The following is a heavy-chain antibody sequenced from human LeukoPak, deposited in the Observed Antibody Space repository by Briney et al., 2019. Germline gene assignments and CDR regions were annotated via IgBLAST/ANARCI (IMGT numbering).Heavy chain of an antibody. Sequence: GRSLRLSCAASGFTFSSYGMHWVRQAPGKGLEWVAVISYDGSNKYYADSVKGRFTISRDNSKNTLYLQMNSLRAEDTAVYYCARAWGASRDEGYFDYWGQGTLVTVSS. CDR2: ISYDGSNK. V-gene: IGHV3-30*03. D-gene: IGHD5-24*01. CDR3: ARAWGASRDEGYFDY. J-gene: IGHJ4*02. CDR1: GFTFSSYG.